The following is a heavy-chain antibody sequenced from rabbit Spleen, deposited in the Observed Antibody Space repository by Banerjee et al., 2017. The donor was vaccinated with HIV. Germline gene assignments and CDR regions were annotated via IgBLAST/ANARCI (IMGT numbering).Heavy chain of an antibody. V-gene: IGHV1S45*01. J-gene: IGHJ4*01. CDR3: ARDGAGGSYFAL. CDR2: IYTAGGST. CDR1: GFSFSDIYW. Sequence: QEQLEESGGGLVKPEGSLTLTCKASGFSFSDIYWISWVRQAPGKGLEWIAYIYTAGGSTYYANWAKGRLTISKASSTTVTLQMTSLTVADTATYFCARDGAGGSYFALWGPGTLVTVS. D-gene: IGHD8-1*01.